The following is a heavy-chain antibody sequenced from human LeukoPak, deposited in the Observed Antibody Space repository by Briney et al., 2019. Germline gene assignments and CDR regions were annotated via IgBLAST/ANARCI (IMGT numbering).Heavy chain of an antibody. J-gene: IGHJ5*02. D-gene: IGHD3-9*01. CDR3: ARGPAVLRYFDWLSRSWFDP. Sequence: SETLSLTCAVYGGSFSGYYWSWIRQPPGKGLEWIGEINHSGSTNYNPSLKSRVTISVDTSKNQFSLKLSSVTAADTAVYYCARGPAVLRYFDWLSRSWFDPWGQGTLVTVSS. CDR1: GGSFSGYY. CDR2: INHSGST. V-gene: IGHV4-34*01.